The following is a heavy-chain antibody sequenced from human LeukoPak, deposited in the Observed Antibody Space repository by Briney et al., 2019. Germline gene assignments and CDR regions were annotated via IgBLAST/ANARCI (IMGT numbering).Heavy chain of an antibody. V-gene: IGHV3-30*02. J-gene: IGHJ4*02. D-gene: IGHD3-16*01. CDR1: GFTFSSYG. CDR2: IRYDGSNT. CDR3: AKDFAGVVSSVMRYFDY. Sequence: GGSLRLSCAASGFTFSSYGMHWVREAPGKGLGWVAFIRYDGSNTYYADSVKGRFTISRDNPKNTLYLHMNSLRAEDTAVYYCAKDFAGVVSSVMRYFDYWGQGTLVTVSS.